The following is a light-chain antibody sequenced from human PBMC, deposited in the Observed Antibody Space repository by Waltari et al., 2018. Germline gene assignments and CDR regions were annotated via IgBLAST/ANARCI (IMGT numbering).Light chain of an antibody. J-gene: IGKJ2*01. CDR3: MQALQTPYT. V-gene: IGKV2-28*01. Sequence: DIVMTQSPLSLPVTPGEPASISCRSSQSLLHSNGYNYLDLYLQKPGQSPQLLIYLGSNRSSGVPDRFSGSGSGTDFTLKISRVEAGDVGVYYCMQALQTPYTLGQGTQLESK. CDR1: QSLLHSNGYNY. CDR2: LGS.